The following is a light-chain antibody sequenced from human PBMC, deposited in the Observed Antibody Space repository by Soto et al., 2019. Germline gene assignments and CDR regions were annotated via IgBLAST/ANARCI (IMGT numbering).Light chain of an antibody. CDR2: GVS. CDR1: SSDVGSYNL. CDR3: CSYAGSSTYV. Sequence: QSVLTQPAPVSGSPGQSITISCTGTSSDVGSYNLVSWYQQHPGKAPKVMIYGVSKRPSGVPNRFSGSKSGYTASLTISGLQAEDEAHYYCCSYAGSSTYVFGNGTKVTVL. V-gene: IGLV2-23*02. J-gene: IGLJ1*01.